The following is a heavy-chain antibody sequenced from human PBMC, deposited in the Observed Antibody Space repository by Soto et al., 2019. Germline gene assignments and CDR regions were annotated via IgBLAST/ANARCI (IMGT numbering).Heavy chain of an antibody. CDR3: AKGSGRIFDY. Sequence: QVQLQQWGAGLLKPSETLSLTCAVYGGSFSGYYWNWIRQPPGKGLEWIGEINHSGSTNYNPTLQRRVPIGANTPNNQFTLKLSSQTATDTAGDDSAKGSGRIFDYCGQGTLVTVSS. CDR2: INHSGST. D-gene: IGHD3-10*01. V-gene: IGHV4-34*01. CDR1: GGSFSGYY. J-gene: IGHJ4*02.